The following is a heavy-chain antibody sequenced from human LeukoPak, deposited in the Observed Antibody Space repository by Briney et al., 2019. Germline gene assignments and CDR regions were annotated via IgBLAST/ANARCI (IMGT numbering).Heavy chain of an antibody. CDR3: ARGYCSSTSCYKFDY. CDR1: GGXISSYY. D-gene: IGHD2-2*01. J-gene: IGHJ4*02. Sequence: PSETLSLTCTVSGGXISSYYCSWIRQPPGKGLEWIGYIYYSGSTNYNPSLKSRVTISVDTSKNQFPLKLSSVTAADTAVYYCARGYCSSTSCYKFDYWGQGTLVTVSS. CDR2: IYYSGST. V-gene: IGHV4-59*01.